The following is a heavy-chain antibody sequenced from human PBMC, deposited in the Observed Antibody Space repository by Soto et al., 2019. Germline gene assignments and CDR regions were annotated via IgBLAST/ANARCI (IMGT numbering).Heavy chain of an antibody. CDR1: GFTFKSAW. CDR3: TTSPNSGVD. Sequence: PGGSLRLSCAASGFTFKSAWMNWVRQAPGKGLEWVGRLRSKTDGGTADYAAPVKGRFIISRDDSKDTLYLQMNNLKIEDTAVYYCTTSPNSGVDWGQGTLVTVSS. CDR2: LRSKTDGGTA. V-gene: IGHV3-15*07. J-gene: IGHJ4*02. D-gene: IGHD2-15*01.